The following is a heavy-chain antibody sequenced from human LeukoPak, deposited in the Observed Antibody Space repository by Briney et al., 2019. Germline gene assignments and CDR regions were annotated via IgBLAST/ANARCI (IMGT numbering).Heavy chain of an antibody. J-gene: IGHJ5*02. CDR1: GGSFSGYY. CDR2: INHSGST. V-gene: IGHV4-34*01. CDR3: ARGTEAYCSSTSCYVGWFDP. Sequence: PSETLSLTCAVYGGSFSGYYWSWIRQPPGKGLEWIGEINHSGSTNYNPSLKSRVTISVDTSKNQFSLKLSSVTAADTAVYYCARGTEAYCSSTSCYVGWFDPWGQGTLVTVSS. D-gene: IGHD2-2*01.